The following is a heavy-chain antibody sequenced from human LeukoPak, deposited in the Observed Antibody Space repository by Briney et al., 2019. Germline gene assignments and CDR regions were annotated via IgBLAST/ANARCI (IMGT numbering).Heavy chain of an antibody. V-gene: IGHV3-7*01. CDR3: ARAEGDYYYYFYMDV. CDR1: GFPFSNYW. Sequence: GGSLRLSCAASGFPFSNYWMSWVCQAPGKGLEWVANIKQDGGEKYYVDSVKGRFTTSRDNGKNSLYLQMNSLRAEDTAVYYCARAEGDYYYYFYMDVWGKGTTVTVSS. J-gene: IGHJ6*03. CDR2: IKQDGGEK.